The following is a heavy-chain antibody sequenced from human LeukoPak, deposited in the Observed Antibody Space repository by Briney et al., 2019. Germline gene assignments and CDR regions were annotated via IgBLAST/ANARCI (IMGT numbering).Heavy chain of an antibody. D-gene: IGHD3-22*01. CDR2: ISGSGGST. CDR3: AKDNPLYDSSGYSPARAVINDAFDI. Sequence: PGGSLRLSCAASGFTFSSYAMSWVRQAPGKGLEWVSAISGSGGSTYYADSVKGRFTISRDNSKNTLYLQMNSLRAEDTAVYYCAKDNPLYDSSGYSPARAVINDAFDIWGQGTMVTVSS. CDR1: GFTFSSYA. J-gene: IGHJ3*02. V-gene: IGHV3-23*01.